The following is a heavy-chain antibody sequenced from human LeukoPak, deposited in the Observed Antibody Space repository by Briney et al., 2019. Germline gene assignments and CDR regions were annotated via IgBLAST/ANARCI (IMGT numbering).Heavy chain of an antibody. Sequence: GGSLRLSCAASGLTVSSNYMSWVRKAPGKGLEWVSVIYRGGSTYYADSVKGRFTISRDNSKNTLYLQMNGLRAEDTAVYYCAKGGCSGGSWARFDPWGQGTLVTVSS. D-gene: IGHD2-15*01. J-gene: IGHJ5*02. CDR2: IYRGGST. V-gene: IGHV3-66*01. CDR3: AKGGCSGGSWARFDP. CDR1: GLTVSSNY.